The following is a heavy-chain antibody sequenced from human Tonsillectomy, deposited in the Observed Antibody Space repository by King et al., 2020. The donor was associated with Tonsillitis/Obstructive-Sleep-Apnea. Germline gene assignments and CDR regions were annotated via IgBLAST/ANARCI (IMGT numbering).Heavy chain of an antibody. CDR2: IYYSGST. V-gene: IGHV4-39*01. CDR1: GGSISSSSYY. D-gene: IGHD4-17*01. CDR3: VRTVTTNDWYFDL. J-gene: IGHJ2*01. Sequence: QLQESGPGLVKPSETLSLTCTVSGGSISSSSYYWGWIRQPPGKGLEWIGSIYYSGSTYYNPSLKSRVTISVDTSKNQFSLKLSSETAADTAVYYCVRTVTTNDWYFDLWGRGTLVTVSS.